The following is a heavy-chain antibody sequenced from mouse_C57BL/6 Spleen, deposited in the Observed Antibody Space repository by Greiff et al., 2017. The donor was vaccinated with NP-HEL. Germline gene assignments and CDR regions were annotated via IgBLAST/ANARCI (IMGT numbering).Heavy chain of an antibody. CDR3: ARAYYSNQYYAMDY. J-gene: IGHJ4*01. Sequence: QVQLQQPGAELVRPGTSVKLSCKASGYTFTSYWMHWVKQRPGQGLEWIGVIDPSDSYTNYNQKFKGKATLTVDTSSSTAYMQLSSLTSEDSAVYNCARAYYSNQYYAMDYWGQGTSVTVSS. D-gene: IGHD2-5*01. CDR1: GYTFTSYW. CDR2: IDPSDSYT. V-gene: IGHV1-59*01.